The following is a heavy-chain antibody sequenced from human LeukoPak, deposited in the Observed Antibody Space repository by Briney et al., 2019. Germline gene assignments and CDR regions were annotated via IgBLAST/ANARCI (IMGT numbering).Heavy chain of an antibody. CDR1: GGSFSGYY. CDR3: AREAGGFCSSTSCYTRGSYNWFDP. V-gene: IGHV4-34*01. Sequence: PSETLSLTCAVYGGSFSGYYWSWIRQPPGKGLEWIGEINHSGSTNYNPFLKSRVTISVDTSKNQFSLKLSSVTAADTAVYYCAREAGGFCSSTSCYTRGSYNWFDPWGQGTLVTVSS. D-gene: IGHD2-2*02. J-gene: IGHJ5*02. CDR2: INHSGST.